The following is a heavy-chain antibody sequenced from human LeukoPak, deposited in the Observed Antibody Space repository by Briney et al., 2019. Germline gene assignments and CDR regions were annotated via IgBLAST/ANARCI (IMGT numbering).Heavy chain of an antibody. D-gene: IGHD2-2*02. CDR2: INPNGGGT. CDR3: AIRDLRYYYFGMDV. V-gene: IGHV1-2*02. J-gene: IGHJ6*02. Sequence: ASLKVSCKAPGYTPTGYIIHWVRATPGQRLEWMGWINPNGGGTNYAQKFQGRVTMTRDTSISTAYMELSRLRSEDTAVYYCAIRDLRYYYFGMDVWGQGATVTVSS. CDR1: GYTPTGYI.